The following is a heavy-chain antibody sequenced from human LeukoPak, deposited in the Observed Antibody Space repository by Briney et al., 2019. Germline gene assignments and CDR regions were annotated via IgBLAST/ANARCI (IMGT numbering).Heavy chain of an antibody. CDR3: TRDAPQWLASAFDI. CDR1: GFTFDDYG. Sequence: GGSLRLSCAASGFTFDDYGMSWVRQAPGKGLEWVGFIRSKAYGGTTEYAASVKGRFTISRDDSKSIAYLQMNSLKTEDTAVYYCTRDAPQWLASAFDIWGQGTMVTVSS. D-gene: IGHD6-19*01. J-gene: IGHJ3*02. V-gene: IGHV3-49*04. CDR2: IRSKAYGGTT.